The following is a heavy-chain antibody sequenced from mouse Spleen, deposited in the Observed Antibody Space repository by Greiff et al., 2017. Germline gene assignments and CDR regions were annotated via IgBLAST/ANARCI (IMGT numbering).Heavy chain of an antibody. D-gene: IGHD2-2*01. CDR3: ARRRYGYDVWDY. V-gene: IGHV5-6*01. CDR1: GFTFSSYG. CDR2: ISSGGSYT. Sequence: EVQVVESGGDLVKPGGSLKLSCAASGFTFSSYGMSWVRQTPDKRLEWVATISSGGSYTYYPDSVKGRFTISRDNAKNTLYLQMSSLKSEDTAMYYCARRRYGYDVWDYWGQGTTLTVSS. J-gene: IGHJ2*01.